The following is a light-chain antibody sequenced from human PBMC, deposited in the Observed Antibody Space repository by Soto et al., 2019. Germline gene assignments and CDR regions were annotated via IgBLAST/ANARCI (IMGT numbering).Light chain of an antibody. J-gene: IGKJ1*01. CDR3: QQRGGSPPTWT. Sequence: EIGLTQSPATLSFSPGERATVSCMAGQRITTSSLAWYQQKPVKAPRLLIDDASNRATGIPERFSGSGSGTDFTLNISRLDPEDFAVYSCQQRGGSPPTWTFGQGTKVDIK. CDR1: QRITTSS. CDR2: DAS. V-gene: IGKV3-20*01.